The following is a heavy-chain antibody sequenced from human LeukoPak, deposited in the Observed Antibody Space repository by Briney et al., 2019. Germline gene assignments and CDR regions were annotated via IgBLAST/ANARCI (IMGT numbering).Heavy chain of an antibody. CDR2: INPNRGDT. D-gene: IGHD3-10*01. CDR3: ARVKGRFGELSYYFDY. CDR1: GYTFTGYY. Sequence: ASVKVSCKASGYTFTGYYMHWVRQAPGQGLEWMGWINPNRGDTNYAQKFQGRVTMTRDTSISTAYMELSRLRSDDTAVYYCARVKGRFGELSYYFDYWGQGTLVTVS. J-gene: IGHJ4*02. V-gene: IGHV1-2*02.